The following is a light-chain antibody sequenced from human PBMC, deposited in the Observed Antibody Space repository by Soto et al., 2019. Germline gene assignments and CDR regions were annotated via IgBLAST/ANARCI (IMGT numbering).Light chain of an antibody. V-gene: IGKV1-5*03. CDR2: KAS. CDR1: QTISSW. Sequence: DIQITHSPSSVSASVGDRVSITFRASQTISSWLAWYQQKPGKAPKLLIYKASTLKSGVPSRFSGSGSGTEFTLTISTMQPDDFATYYCQQYDSFSVTFGQGTRREIK. J-gene: IGKJ5*01. CDR3: QQYDSFSVT.